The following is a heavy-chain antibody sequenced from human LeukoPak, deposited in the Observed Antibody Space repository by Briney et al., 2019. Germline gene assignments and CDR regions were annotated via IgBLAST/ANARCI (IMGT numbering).Heavy chain of an antibody. CDR3: ASRIAATAPDAFDM. D-gene: IGHD6-13*01. CDR1: GYTFTGYY. V-gene: IGHV1-2*02. Sequence: ASVKVSCKASGYTFTGYYLHWVRLAPGQGLEWMGWINPHRGGTNYAQKLQGRVTMTRDTSISTVYMELRSLRSDDTAVYHCASRIAATAPDAFDMWGQGTMVTVSS. CDR2: INPHRGGT. J-gene: IGHJ3*02.